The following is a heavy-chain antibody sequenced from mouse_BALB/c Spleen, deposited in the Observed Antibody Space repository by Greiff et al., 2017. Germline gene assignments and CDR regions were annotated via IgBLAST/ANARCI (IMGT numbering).Heavy chain of an antibody. D-gene: IGHD2-4*01. J-gene: IGHJ3*01. Sequence: EVKLVESGGGLVQPGGSLRLSCATSGFTFTDYYMSWVRQPPGKALEWLGFIRNKANGYTTEYSASVKGRFTISRDNSQSILYLQMNTLRAEDSATYYCARDEDYEGCFAYWGQGTLVTVSA. CDR1: GFTFTDYY. CDR3: ARDEDYEGCFAY. V-gene: IGHV7-3*02. CDR2: IRNKANGYTT.